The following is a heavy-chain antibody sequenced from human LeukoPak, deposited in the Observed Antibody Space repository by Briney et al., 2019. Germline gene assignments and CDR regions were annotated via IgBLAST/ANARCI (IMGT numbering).Heavy chain of an antibody. V-gene: IGHV3-20*04. CDR2: INWNGGST. J-gene: IGHJ4*02. D-gene: IGHD6-19*01. CDR1: GFTFDDYG. Sequence: GSLRLSCAASGFTFDDYGMSWVRQPPGKGLEWVSGINWNGGSTGYADSVKGRFTISRDNAKSSLYLQMNSLRAEDTALYYCARRGIAVAGTGVDYWGQGTLVTVSS. CDR3: ARRGIAVAGTGVDY.